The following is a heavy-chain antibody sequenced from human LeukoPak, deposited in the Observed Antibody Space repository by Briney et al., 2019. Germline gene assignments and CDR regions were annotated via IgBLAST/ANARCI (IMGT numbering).Heavy chain of an antibody. D-gene: IGHD1-26*01. CDR3: TRAAWGASTAFDY. CDR1: GFTFGDYA. Sequence: KAGGSLRLSCTASGFTFGDYAMSWFRQAPGKGLEWVGFIRSKAYGGTTEYAASVKGRFTISRDDSKSIAYLQMNSLKTEDTAVYYCTRAAWGASTAFDYWGQGTLVTVSS. J-gene: IGHJ4*02. V-gene: IGHV3-49*05. CDR2: IRSKAYGGTT.